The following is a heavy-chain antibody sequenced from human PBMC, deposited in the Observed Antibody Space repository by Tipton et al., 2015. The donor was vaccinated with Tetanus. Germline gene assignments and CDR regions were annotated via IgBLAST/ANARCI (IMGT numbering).Heavy chain of an antibody. V-gene: IGHV3-30-3*01. D-gene: IGHD3-16*01. CDR1: GFTFSYYA. CDR3: ARGFDVPYYMDV. CDR2: TSYDGSNK. Sequence: SLRLSCAASGFTFSYYAIHWVRQAPGKGLEWVAVTSYDGSNKGYADYVKGRFTVSRDNSKNTLYLQMNSLRPEDTAVYYCARGFDVPYYMDVWGKGTTVTVS. J-gene: IGHJ6*03.